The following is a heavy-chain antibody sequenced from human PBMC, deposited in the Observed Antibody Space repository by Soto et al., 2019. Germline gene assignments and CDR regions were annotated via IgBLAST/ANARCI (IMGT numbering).Heavy chain of an antibody. V-gene: IGHV3-30*02. CDR1: GFTFSSYG. J-gene: IGHJ4*02. D-gene: IGHD3-22*01. Sequence: PGGSLRLSCAASGFTFSSYGMHWVRQAPGKGLEWVAVIWYDGSNKYYAESVKGRFTISRDNSKNTLYLQMNSLRAEDTAVYYCAKAAGPYYYDSSGYYHFDYWGQGTLVTVSS. CDR3: AKAAGPYYYDSSGYYHFDY. CDR2: IWYDGSNK.